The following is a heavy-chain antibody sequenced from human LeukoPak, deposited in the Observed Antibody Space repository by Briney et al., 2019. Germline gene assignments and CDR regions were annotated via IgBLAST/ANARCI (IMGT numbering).Heavy chain of an antibody. CDR3: ARVPSEQWLVPFDY. V-gene: IGHV1-18*01. J-gene: IGHJ4*02. CDR1: GYTFTSYA. CDR2: ISAYNGNT. Sequence: ASVKVSCKASGYTFTSYAISWVRQAPGQGLEWMGWISAYNGNTNYAQKLQGRVTMTRDTSTSTVYMELSSLRSEDTAVYYCARVPSEQWLVPFDYWGQGTLVTVSS. D-gene: IGHD6-19*01.